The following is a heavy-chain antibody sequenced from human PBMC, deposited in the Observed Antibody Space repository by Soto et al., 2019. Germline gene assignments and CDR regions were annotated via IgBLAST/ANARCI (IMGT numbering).Heavy chain of an antibody. Sequence: GASLNISCQVSRYRFTSFCIGCVGKMAGSGLEWMGIIYPGDSDTRYSPSFQGQVTISADKSISTAYLQWSSLKASDTAMYYCARKSGWYSFDYWGQGTL. J-gene: IGHJ4*02. V-gene: IGHV5-51*01. D-gene: IGHD6-19*01. CDR3: ARKSGWYSFDY. CDR1: RYRFTSFC. CDR2: IYPGDSDT.